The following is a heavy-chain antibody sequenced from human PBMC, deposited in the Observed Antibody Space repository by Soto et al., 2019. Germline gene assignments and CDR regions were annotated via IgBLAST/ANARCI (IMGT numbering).Heavy chain of an antibody. Sequence: PSETLSLTCTVSGGSISSGDYYWSWVRQPPGKGLEWIGYIYYSGSTYYNPSLKRRVIISLDTSKNQFSLKLSSATAADTAVYYCARGDYYHRSGYSNFDYWRQGALVTVSS. CDR2: IYYSGST. CDR1: GGSISSGDYY. CDR3: ARGDYYHRSGYSNFDY. V-gene: IGHV4-30-4*01. D-gene: IGHD3-22*01. J-gene: IGHJ4*02.